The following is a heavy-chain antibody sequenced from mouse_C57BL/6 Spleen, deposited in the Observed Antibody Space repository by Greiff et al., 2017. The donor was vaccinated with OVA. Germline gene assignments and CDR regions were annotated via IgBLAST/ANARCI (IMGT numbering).Heavy chain of an antibody. Sequence: QVQLKESGAELVRPGTSVKVSCKASGYAFTNYLIEWVKQRPGQGLEWIGVINPGSGGTNCNEKFKGKATLTADKSSSTAYMQLSSLTSEDSAVYFCARGLLGYAMDYWGQGTSVTVSS. CDR1: GYAFTNYL. D-gene: IGHD3-1*01. CDR2: INPGSGGT. J-gene: IGHJ4*01. V-gene: IGHV1-54*01. CDR3: ARGLLGYAMDY.